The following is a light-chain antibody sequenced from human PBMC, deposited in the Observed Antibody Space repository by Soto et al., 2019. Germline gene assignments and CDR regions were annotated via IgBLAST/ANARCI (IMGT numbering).Light chain of an antibody. V-gene: IGKV1-9*01. Sequence: TQYTSSLSGSVGDRVTITCRASQGVSSYLAWYQQKPGKAPKLLIYGASTLQSGVPSRFSGSESGTDFTLTISSLQPEDFATYYCQLLYIYPPHFGHRTRLEIK. J-gene: IGKJ5*01. CDR3: QLLYIYPPH. CDR1: QGVSSY. CDR2: GAS.